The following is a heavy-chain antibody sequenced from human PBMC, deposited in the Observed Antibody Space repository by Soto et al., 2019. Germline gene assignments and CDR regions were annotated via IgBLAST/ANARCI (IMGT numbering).Heavy chain of an antibody. CDR1: GYTFSSYF. CDR3: ARDLPPVDY. CDR2: ISAYNGNT. Sequence: QVQLVQSGAEVKKPGASVKVSCKASGYTFSSYFISWVRQAPGQGLEWMGWISAYNGNTNYAQNXPXXXTXXTDPSTSTAYMELRSLRSDDTAVYYCARDLPPVDYWGQGTLVTVSS. V-gene: IGHV1-18*01. J-gene: IGHJ4*02.